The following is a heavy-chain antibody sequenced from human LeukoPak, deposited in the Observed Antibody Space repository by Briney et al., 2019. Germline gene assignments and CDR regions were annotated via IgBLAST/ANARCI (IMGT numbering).Heavy chain of an antibody. D-gene: IGHD2-21*01. CDR3: AKVDIVGSRKPDMDV. Sequence: GGSLRLSCAASGLTCSSAVMTWVRQCPGKGLEWVASVSGNGDMTYYTDSVKGRFAISRDNSRNPLFLQLSGLEFDDTARYYCAKVDIVGSRKPDMDVWGQGTTVTVSS. V-gene: IGHV3-23*01. CDR1: GLTCSSAV. CDR2: VSGNGDMT. J-gene: IGHJ6*02.